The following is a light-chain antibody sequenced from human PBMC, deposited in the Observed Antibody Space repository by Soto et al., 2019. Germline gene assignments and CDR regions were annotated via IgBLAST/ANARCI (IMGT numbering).Light chain of an antibody. Sequence: ILMTQSPATLSVSPGARATLSCRASQSVSNNLAWYQQKPGQTPRLLIYDASTMATGIPARSSGSGSGTEVTITISGLPSADFAVYYCQQDNNWPPWTFGQGTKVEIK. V-gene: IGKV3-15*01. CDR1: QSVSNN. J-gene: IGKJ1*01. CDR2: DAS. CDR3: QQDNNWPPWT.